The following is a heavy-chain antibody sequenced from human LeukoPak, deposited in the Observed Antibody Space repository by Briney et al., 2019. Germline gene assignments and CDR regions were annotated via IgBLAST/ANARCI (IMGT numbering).Heavy chain of an antibody. CDR2: ISSSSSTI. CDR1: GFTFSSYS. CDR3: AKGAHSSSWQFDY. J-gene: IGHJ4*02. V-gene: IGHV3-48*01. Sequence: GGSLRLSCAASGFTFSSYSMNWVRQAPGKGLEWVSYISSSSSTIYYADSVKGRFTISRGNAKNSLYLQMNSLRAEDTAVYYCAKGAHSSSWQFDYWGQGTLVTVSS. D-gene: IGHD6-13*01.